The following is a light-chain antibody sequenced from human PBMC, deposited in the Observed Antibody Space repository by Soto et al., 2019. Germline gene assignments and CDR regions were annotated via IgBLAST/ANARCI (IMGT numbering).Light chain of an antibody. CDR3: QKYYTAPET. J-gene: IGKJ1*01. V-gene: IGKV1-27*01. Sequence: DIPMTQSPSSLSASVGDRVTITCRASQGIGNYLAWYQQKPGKVPKNLIYDASPLQSGVPSRFSGSGSGTDFTLTISSLQPGDVATYYCQKYYTAPETVGQGTKVEIK. CDR1: QGIGNY. CDR2: DAS.